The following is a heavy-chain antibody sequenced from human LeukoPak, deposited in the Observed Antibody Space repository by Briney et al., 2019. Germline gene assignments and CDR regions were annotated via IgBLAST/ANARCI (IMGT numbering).Heavy chain of an antibody. CDR3: AREIQWDKIDY. CDR1: GFTFSSYS. Sequence: PGGSLRLSCAASGFTFSSYSMNWVHQAPGKGLEWVSSISSSSSYIYYADSVKGRFTISRDNAKNSLYLQMNSLRAEDTAVYYCAREIQWDKIDYWGQGTLVTVSS. CDR2: ISSSSSYI. J-gene: IGHJ4*02. V-gene: IGHV3-21*01. D-gene: IGHD1-26*01.